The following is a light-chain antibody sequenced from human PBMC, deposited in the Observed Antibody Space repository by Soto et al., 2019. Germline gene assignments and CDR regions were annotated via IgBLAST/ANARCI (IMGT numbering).Light chain of an antibody. CDR2: DVN. V-gene: IGLV2-8*01. CDR1: SSDVGAYDY. CDR3: TSYAGGDTVV. J-gene: IGLJ2*01. Sequence: QSALTQPPSASGSPGQSVTIFCTGTSSDVGAYDYVCWYRKYPGNAPKLIIYDVNNRPSGVPNRFSGSKSGSTASLTVYGLLAEDEADYYCTSYAGGDTVVLGGRTKLTVL.